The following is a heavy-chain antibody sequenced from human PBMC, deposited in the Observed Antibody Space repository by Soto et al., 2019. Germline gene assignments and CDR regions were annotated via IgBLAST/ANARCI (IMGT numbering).Heavy chain of an antibody. CDR2: ISAYNGNT. CDR3: TLRGPAAPGFDY. V-gene: IGHV1-18*01. Sequence: GASVKVSCKASGYTFTSYGISWVRQAPGQGLESMGWISAYNGNTNNAQKRQGRVTMTRDTATSTAYMELRSLRSDDTAVFYCTLRGPAAPGFDYWGQGTLVPVSS. J-gene: IGHJ4*02. CDR1: GYTFTSYG. D-gene: IGHD2-2*01.